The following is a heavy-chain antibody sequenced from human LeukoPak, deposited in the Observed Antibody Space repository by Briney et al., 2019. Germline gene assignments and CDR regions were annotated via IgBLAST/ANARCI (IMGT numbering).Heavy chain of an antibody. J-gene: IGHJ4*02. V-gene: IGHV1-46*01. CDR2: INPSGGST. Sequence: ASVKVSCKASGYTFTSYYMHWVRQAPGQGLEWMGIINPSGGSTSYAQKFQGRVTMTRDTSTSTVYMELSSLRSEDTAVYYCAREAYYYDSSGYSGFDYWGQGTLVTASS. D-gene: IGHD3-22*01. CDR3: AREAYYYDSSGYSGFDY. CDR1: GYTFTSYY.